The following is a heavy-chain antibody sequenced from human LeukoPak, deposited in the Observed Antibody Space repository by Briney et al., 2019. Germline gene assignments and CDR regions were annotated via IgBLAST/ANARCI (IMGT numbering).Heavy chain of an antibody. CDR2: IYPRDGST. CDR3: ATETSMDV. J-gene: IGHJ6*02. Sequence: ASVKVSCKASGYTFTNNYLHWVRQAPGQGLEWMGMIYPRDGSTSYAQNFQGRVTMTEDTSTDTAYMELSSLRSEDTAVYYCATETSMDVWGQGTTVTVSS. CDR1: GYTFTNNY. V-gene: IGHV1-46*01.